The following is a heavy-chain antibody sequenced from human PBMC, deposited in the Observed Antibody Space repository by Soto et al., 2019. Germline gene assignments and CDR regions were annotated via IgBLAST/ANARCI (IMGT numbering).Heavy chain of an antibody. Sequence: ASVKVSCKASGYTFTGYFLHWVRQAPGQGLEWMGRINPNTGGTNYARKFQGWVTMTRDTSTNTVYIELSRLTSDDTAVYYCARSGAALFPDYWGQGTLVTVSS. J-gene: IGHJ4*02. CDR1: GYTFTGYF. D-gene: IGHD2-15*01. CDR2: INPNTGGT. V-gene: IGHV1-2*04. CDR3: ARSGAALFPDY.